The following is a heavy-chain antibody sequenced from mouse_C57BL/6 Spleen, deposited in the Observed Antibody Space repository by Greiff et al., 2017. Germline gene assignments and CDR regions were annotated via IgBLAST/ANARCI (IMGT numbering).Heavy chain of an antibody. CDR3: ARDRKLRSYAMDY. J-gene: IGHJ4*01. CDR2: INYVGSST. Sequence: DVKLVESEGGLVQPGSSMKLSCTASGFTFSGYYMAWVRQVPEKGLEWVANINYVGSSTYYLDSLKSRFIISRDNAKNILYLQMSSLKSEDTATXYCARDRKLRSYAMDYWGQGTSVTVSS. D-gene: IGHD1-1*01. V-gene: IGHV5-16*01. CDR1: GFTFSGYY.